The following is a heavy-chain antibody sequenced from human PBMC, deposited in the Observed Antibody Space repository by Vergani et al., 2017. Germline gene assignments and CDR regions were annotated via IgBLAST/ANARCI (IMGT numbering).Heavy chain of an antibody. CDR1: GFTFSNAW. V-gene: IGHV3-15*01. CDR2: IKSKTDGGTT. CDR3: TTTGIAARLLVYYYYYGMDV. J-gene: IGHJ6*02. Sequence: EVQLVESGGGLVKPGGSLRLSCAASGFTFSNAWMSWVRQAPGKGLEWVGRIKSKTDGGTTDYAAPVKGRFTISRDDSKNTLYLQMNSLKTEDTAVYYCTTTGIAARLLVYYYYYGMDVWGQGTTVTVSS. D-gene: IGHD6-6*01.